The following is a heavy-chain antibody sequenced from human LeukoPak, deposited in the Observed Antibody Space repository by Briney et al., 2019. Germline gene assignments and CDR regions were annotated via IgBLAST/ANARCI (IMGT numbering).Heavy chain of an antibody. Sequence: PSETLSLTCTVSGGSISSSSYYWGWIRQPPGKGLEWIGSIYYSGSTYYNPSLKSRVTISVDTSKNQFSLKLSSVTAADTAVHYCARLDYGGNSGYYFDYWGQGTLVTVSS. CDR2: IYYSGST. CDR1: GGSISSSSYY. CDR3: ARLDYGGNSGYYFDY. D-gene: IGHD4-23*01. V-gene: IGHV4-39*01. J-gene: IGHJ4*02.